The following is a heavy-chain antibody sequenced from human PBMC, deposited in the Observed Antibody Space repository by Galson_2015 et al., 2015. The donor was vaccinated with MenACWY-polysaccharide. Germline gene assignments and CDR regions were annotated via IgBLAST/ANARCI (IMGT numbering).Heavy chain of an antibody. V-gene: IGHV1-8*02. CDR3: ARGLYGPTPAFDI. Sequence: SVKVSCKASSYTFTNYVISWVRQAPGQGLEWMGWVNANSGNTGYAQKFQGRVTMTRNTAISTAYMELSSLRSEDTAVYYCARGLYGPTPAFDIWGQGTMVTVSS. CDR1: SYTFTNYV. CDR2: VNANSGNT. D-gene: IGHD3-16*01. J-gene: IGHJ3*02.